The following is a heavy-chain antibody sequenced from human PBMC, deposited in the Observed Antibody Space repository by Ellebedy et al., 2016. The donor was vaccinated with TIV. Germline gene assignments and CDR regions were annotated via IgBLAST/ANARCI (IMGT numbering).Heavy chain of an antibody. CDR3: ARHDSSGRENYYYGMDV. Sequence: GESLKISCAASGFTFSSYAMSWVRQAPGKGPEWLSCITGSSSDIWYADSVKGRFTVSRDNAKNSLFLQMNDLRVEDTAVYYCARHDSSGRENYYYGMDVWGQGTTVTVSS. J-gene: IGHJ6*02. D-gene: IGHD6-19*01. CDR2: ITGSSSDI. CDR1: GFTFSSYA. V-gene: IGHV3-21*01.